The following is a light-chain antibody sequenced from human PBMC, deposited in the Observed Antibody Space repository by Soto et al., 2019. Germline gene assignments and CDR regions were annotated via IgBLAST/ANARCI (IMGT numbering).Light chain of an antibody. J-gene: IGKJ1*01. Sequence: EVVLTQSPGTLSLSPTERATLSCRASQSVSNNYLAWYQHKPGQAPRLLIYGASNRAPGIPDRFSGSGSGQVFSLTISRLEPEDFAVYYCQHYSASPWTFGQGTLVEVK. CDR1: QSVSNNY. CDR2: GAS. V-gene: IGKV3-20*01. CDR3: QHYSASPWT.